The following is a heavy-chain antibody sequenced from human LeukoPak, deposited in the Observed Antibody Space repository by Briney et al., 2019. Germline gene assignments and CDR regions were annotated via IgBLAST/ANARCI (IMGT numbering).Heavy chain of an antibody. V-gene: IGHV4-38-2*01. CDR3: ARARLSHAVTIYY. D-gene: IGHD6-19*01. CDR1: GFSISSVYY. J-gene: IGHJ4*02. CDR2: IFPTGKA. Sequence: PSETLSLTCADSGFSISSVYYWGWIRQSSGKGLEWIGSIFPTGKAYYNPSLESRATISVDTSKNQFSLNLKSVTAADTAVYYCARARLSHAVTIYYWGQGTLVTVSS.